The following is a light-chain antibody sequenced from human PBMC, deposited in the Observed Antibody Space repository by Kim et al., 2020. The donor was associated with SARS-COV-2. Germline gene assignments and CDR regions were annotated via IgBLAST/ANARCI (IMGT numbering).Light chain of an antibody. CDR3: AAWDDSLIGPV. Sequence: GQRVTISCSGNLSNVGSNSVNWYQQLPETAPKLLMYSNNQRPSGVPDRFSGSKSGTSASLAISGLRSDDEADYYCAAWDDSLIGPVFGGGTQLTVL. V-gene: IGLV1-44*01. CDR1: LSNVGSNS. J-gene: IGLJ3*02. CDR2: SNN.